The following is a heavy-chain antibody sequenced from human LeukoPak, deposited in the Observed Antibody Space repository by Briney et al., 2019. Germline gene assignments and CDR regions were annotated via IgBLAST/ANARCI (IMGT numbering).Heavy chain of an antibody. CDR2: IRKDGNDE. J-gene: IGHJ4*02. V-gene: IGHV3-7*01. D-gene: IGHD5-18*01. CDR3: AGLDTIMVRDAGY. Sequence: GGSLRLSCAASGFTFSNYWMSWVRQAPGKGLEWVANIRKDGNDEYYVDSVRGRFTISRDNAKNSLYLQMNSLRAEDTAVYYCAGLDTIMVRDAGYWGQGTLVIVSS. CDR1: GFTFSNYW.